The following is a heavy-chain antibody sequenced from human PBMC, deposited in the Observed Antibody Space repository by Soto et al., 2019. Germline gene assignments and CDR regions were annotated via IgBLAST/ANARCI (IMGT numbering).Heavy chain of an antibody. D-gene: IGHD4-4*01. V-gene: IGHV7-4-1*01. CDR3: AIGTPFKATVTLGY. J-gene: IGHJ4*02. CDR2: INTNTGNP. Sequence: ASVNVSCKASGYTFTSYAVNWVLQAPGQGLEWMGWINTNTGNPTYAQGFTGRFVFSLDTSVSTAYLQICSLKAEDTAVYYCAIGTPFKATVTLGYCGQGTLVTVSS. CDR1: GYTFTSYA.